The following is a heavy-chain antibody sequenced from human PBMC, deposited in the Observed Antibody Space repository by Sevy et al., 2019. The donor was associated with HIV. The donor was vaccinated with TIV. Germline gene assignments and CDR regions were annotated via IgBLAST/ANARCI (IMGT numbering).Heavy chain of an antibody. CDR3: ARGRKGGYCTNGVCYYISS. CDR2: IYTSGST. V-gene: IGHV4-4*07. CDR1: GGSISSYY. Sequence: LSLTCTVSGGSISSYYWSWIRQPAGKGLEWIGRIYTSGSTNYNPSLKSRVTMSVDTSKNQFSLKLSSVTAADTAVYYCARGRKGGYCTNGVCYYISSWGQGTLVTVSS. D-gene: IGHD2-8*01. J-gene: IGHJ4*02.